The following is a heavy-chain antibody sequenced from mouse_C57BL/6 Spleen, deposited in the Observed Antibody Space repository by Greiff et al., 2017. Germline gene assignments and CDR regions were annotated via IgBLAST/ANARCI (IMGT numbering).Heavy chain of an antibody. D-gene: IGHD5-1*01. Sequence: QVQLQQSGPELVKPGASVKISCKASGYAFSSSWMTWVKQRPGKGLEWIGRIYPGDGDTNYNGKFKGKATLTADTSSSTAYMQLSSLTSEDSAVYCGAREYHGRGYFEGWGTGTTVTVAS. V-gene: IGHV1-82*01. CDR3: AREYHGRGYFEG. CDR2: IYPGDGDT. CDR1: GYAFSSSW. J-gene: IGHJ1*03.